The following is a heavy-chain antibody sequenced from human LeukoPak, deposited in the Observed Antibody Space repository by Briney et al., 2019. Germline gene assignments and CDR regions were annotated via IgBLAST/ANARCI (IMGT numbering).Heavy chain of an antibody. V-gene: IGHV3-23*01. CDR3: AKSQRGYAQRRTYVYYMDV. CDR2: FNGTGVRT. J-gene: IGHJ6*03. CDR1: GFLFSRYP. D-gene: IGHD5-12*01. Sequence: GGPLRLSCAASGFLFSRYPMIWVRQATGKGLEWVSAFNGTGVRTYYADTVKRRFIISRDSSKNTLYLQMNSLRAEDTAVYYCAKSQRGYAQRRTYVYYMDVWGKRATGSVSS.